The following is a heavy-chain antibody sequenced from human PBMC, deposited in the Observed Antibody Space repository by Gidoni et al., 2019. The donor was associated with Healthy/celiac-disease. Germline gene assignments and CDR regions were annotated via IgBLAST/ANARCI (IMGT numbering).Heavy chain of an antibody. J-gene: IGHJ4*02. CDR1: GGSISSRSYY. D-gene: IGHD3-10*01. V-gene: IGHV4-39*01. Sequence: QLQLQESGPGLVKPSETLSLTCIVSGGSISSRSYYWGWIRQPPGKGLEWIGNAHSSGSTYYNPSLRGRLTISVDTSKNQFSLRLSSVTAADTAVYYCARQLLWFRAVDYWGQGALVTVSS. CDR2: AHSSGST. CDR3: ARQLLWFRAVDY.